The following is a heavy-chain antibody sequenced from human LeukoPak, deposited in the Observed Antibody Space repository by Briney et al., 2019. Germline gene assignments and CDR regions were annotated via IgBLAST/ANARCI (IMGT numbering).Heavy chain of an antibody. J-gene: IGHJ4*02. CDR2: IYYSGST. D-gene: IGHD3-22*01. CDR1: GGSISSYY. Sequence: PSETLSLTCTVSGGSISSYYWSWIRRPPGKGLEWIGYIYYSGSTNYNPSLKSRVTISVDTSKNQFSLKLSSVTAADTAVYYCARDRYYYDSSGYYYREFDYWGQGTLVTVSS. V-gene: IGHV4-59*01. CDR3: ARDRYYYDSSGYYYREFDY.